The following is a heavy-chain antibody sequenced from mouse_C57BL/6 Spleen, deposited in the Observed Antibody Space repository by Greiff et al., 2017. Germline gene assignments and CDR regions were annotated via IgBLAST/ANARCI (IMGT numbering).Heavy chain of an antibody. V-gene: IGHV2-2*01. J-gene: IGHJ3*01. Sequence: VKLVESGPGLVQPSQSLSITCTVSGFSLTSYGVHWVRQSPGKGLGWLGVIWSGGSPDYSAAFISRLSISKDNSKSQVFFKMNSLQADDTAIYYCARDYGSSWGFAYWGQGTLVTVSA. CDR1: GFSLTSYG. D-gene: IGHD1-1*01. CDR3: ARDYGSSWGFAY. CDR2: IWSGGSP.